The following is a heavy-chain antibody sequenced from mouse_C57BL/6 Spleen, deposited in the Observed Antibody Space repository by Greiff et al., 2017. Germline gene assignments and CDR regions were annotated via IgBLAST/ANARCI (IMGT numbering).Heavy chain of an antibody. D-gene: IGHD1-1*01. CDR3: ARDYYGSSYGYFDV. V-gene: IGHV5-9*01. CDR2: ISGGGGNT. Sequence: VQLVESGGGLVKPGGSLKLSCAASGFTFSSYTMSWVRQTPEKRLEWVATISGGGGNTYYPDSVKGRFTISRDNAKNTLYLQMSSLRSEDTALYYCARDYYGSSYGYFDVWGTGTTVTVSS. CDR1: GFTFSSYT. J-gene: IGHJ1*03.